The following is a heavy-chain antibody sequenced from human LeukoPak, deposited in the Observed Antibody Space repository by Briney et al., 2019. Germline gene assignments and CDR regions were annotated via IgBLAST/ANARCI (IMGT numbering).Heavy chain of an antibody. J-gene: IGHJ4*02. D-gene: IGHD3-10*01. CDR1: GGSISSSSYY. Sequence: SETLSLTCTVSGGSISSSSYYWGWIRQPPGKGLEWIGSIYYSGSTYYNPSLKSRVTISVDTSKNQFSLKLSSVTAADTAVYYCARHKDLDGSGSYYMVYFDYWGQGTLVTVSS. CDR3: ARHKDLDGSGSYYMVYFDY. V-gene: IGHV4-39*01. CDR2: IYYSGST.